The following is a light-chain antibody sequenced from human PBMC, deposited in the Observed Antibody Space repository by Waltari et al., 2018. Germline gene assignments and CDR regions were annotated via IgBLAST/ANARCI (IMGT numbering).Light chain of an antibody. J-gene: IGKJ2*01. CDR1: QTVHNW. CDR2: KTS. CDR3: QQYDAGST. V-gene: IGKV1-5*03. Sequence: DIQMTQSPSTLSASVGDRVTIICRASQTVHNWVAWYQQKPGAAPKLLIYKTSTLQSGVQSRFSGSGSGTEFTLTVSSLQPDDFATYYCQQYDAGSTFGQGTQLEI.